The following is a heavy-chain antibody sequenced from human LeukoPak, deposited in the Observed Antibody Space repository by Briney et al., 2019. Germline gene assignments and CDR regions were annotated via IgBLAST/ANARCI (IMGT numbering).Heavy chain of an antibody. V-gene: IGHV3-7*01. CDR1: GFTFSSYA. Sequence: GGSLRLSCAASGFTFSSYAMSWVRQAPGKGLEWVANIKQDGSEKYYVDSVKGRFTISRDNAKNSLYLQMNSLRAEDTAVYYCARVPLPKDGTPDYWGQGTLVTVSS. D-gene: IGHD1-1*01. J-gene: IGHJ4*02. CDR3: ARVPLPKDGTPDY. CDR2: IKQDGSEK.